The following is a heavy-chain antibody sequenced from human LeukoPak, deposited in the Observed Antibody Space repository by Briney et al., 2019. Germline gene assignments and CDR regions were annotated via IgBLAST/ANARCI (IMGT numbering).Heavy chain of an antibody. CDR2: IYYSGST. CDR1: GGSISSGGYS. CDR3: ARGGTMVRGVYAFDI. D-gene: IGHD3-10*01. V-gene: IGHV4-61*08. J-gene: IGHJ3*02. Sequence: SQTLSLTCAVSGGSISSGGYSWSWIRQPPGKGLEWIGYIYYSGSTNYNPSLKSRVTISVDTSKNQFSLKLSSVTAADTAVYFCARGGTMVRGVYAFDIWGQGTMVTVSS.